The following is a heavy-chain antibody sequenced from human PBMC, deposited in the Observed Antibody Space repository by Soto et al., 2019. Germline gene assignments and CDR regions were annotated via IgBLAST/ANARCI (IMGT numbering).Heavy chain of an antibody. D-gene: IGHD3-3*01. Sequence: SETLSLTCTVSGGSISSGDYYWSWIRQPPGKGLEWIGYIYYSGSTNYNPSLKSRVTISVDKSKNQFSLKLSSVTAADTAVYYCARLEWLDNWFDPWGQGTLVTVSS. CDR2: IYYSGST. V-gene: IGHV4-30-4*01. J-gene: IGHJ5*02. CDR1: GGSISSGDYY. CDR3: ARLEWLDNWFDP.